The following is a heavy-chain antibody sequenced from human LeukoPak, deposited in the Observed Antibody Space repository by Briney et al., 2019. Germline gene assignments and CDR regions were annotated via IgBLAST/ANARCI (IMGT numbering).Heavy chain of an antibody. CDR3: ARDSSGYDSDY. CDR1: GHTFTSYY. Sequence: ASVKVSCKASGHTFTSYYMHWVRQAPGQGLEWMGIINPSGGSTSYAQKFQGRVTMTRDTSTSTVYMELSSLRSEDTAVYYCARDSSGYDSDYWGQGTLVTVSS. CDR2: INPSGGST. V-gene: IGHV1-46*01. J-gene: IGHJ4*02. D-gene: IGHD5-12*01.